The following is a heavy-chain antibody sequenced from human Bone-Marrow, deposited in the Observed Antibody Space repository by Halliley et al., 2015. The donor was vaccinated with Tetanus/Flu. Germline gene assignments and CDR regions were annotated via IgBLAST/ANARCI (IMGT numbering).Heavy chain of an antibody. D-gene: IGHD2-2*01. Sequence: QLVQSGGDLIQPGGSLRISCAASGFFVSSNYMSWVRQAPGRGPEWVSVIYAGGSTYYADSVKGRFTISRDQSKNTLYLQMSSLRAEDTAVYYCARVPFGPAAVSGDYWGQGTLVTVSS. V-gene: IGHV3-53*01. CDR1: GFFVSSNY. CDR2: IYAGGST. CDR3: ARVPFGPAAVSGDY. J-gene: IGHJ4*02.